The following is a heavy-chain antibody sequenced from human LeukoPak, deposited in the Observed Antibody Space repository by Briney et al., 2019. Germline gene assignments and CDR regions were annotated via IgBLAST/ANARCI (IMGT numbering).Heavy chain of an antibody. CDR1: GFTFSSYA. CDR2: ISGSGGST. Sequence: GGSLRLSCAASGFTFSSYAMSWVRQAPGKGLEWVSAISGSGGSTYYADSVKGRFTISRDNSKNTLYLQMNSLRAEDTAVYYCVKDLGDSSFLDAFDIWGQGTMVTVSS. D-gene: IGHD3-22*01. V-gene: IGHV3-23*01. J-gene: IGHJ3*02. CDR3: VKDLGDSSFLDAFDI.